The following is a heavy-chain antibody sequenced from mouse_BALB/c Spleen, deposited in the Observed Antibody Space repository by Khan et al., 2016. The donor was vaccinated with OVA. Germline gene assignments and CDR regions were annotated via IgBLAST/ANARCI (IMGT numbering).Heavy chain of an antibody. Sequence: VQLQESGAELVRPGASVKLSYKTSGYIFTSYWIHWVKQRSGQGLEWIARIYPGTDNTYYNEKLRDKATLTADKSSSTAYIQLSSLKSEDSAVYFCAREEALYYFAYWGQGTTLTVSS. CDR2: IYPGTDNT. D-gene: IGHD1-1*01. V-gene: IGHV1S132*01. CDR3: AREEALYYFAY. J-gene: IGHJ2*01. CDR1: GYIFTSYW.